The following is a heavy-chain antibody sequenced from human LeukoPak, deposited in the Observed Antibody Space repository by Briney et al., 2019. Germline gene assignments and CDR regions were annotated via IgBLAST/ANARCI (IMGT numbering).Heavy chain of an antibody. J-gene: IGHJ4*02. CDR2: IYSGGST. CDR3: ARSDYSNFEFDY. D-gene: IGHD4-11*01. CDR1: GFTVSSNH. V-gene: IGHV3-53*01. Sequence: QAGGSLRLSCAASGFTVSSNHMSWVRQAPGKGLEWVSVIYSGGSTYCADSVKGRFTISRDNSKNTLYLQMNSLRAEDTAVYYCARSDYSNFEFDYWGQGTLVTVSS.